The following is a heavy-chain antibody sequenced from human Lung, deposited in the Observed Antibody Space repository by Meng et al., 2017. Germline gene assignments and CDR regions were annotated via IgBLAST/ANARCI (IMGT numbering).Heavy chain of an antibody. CDR3: ARLEFGGYDRTFDH. CDR2: IGQDGSEK. D-gene: IGHD5-12*01. V-gene: IGHV3-7*01. J-gene: IGHJ4*02. CDR1: GFMFSNSW. Sequence: GESLKISCAASGFMFSNSWMSWVRQAPGRGLEWVANIGQDGSEKYYVDSVKGRFTVSRDNARNSLYLQLSSLRAEDTAAYYCARLEFGGYDRTFDHWGQGSLVTVSS.